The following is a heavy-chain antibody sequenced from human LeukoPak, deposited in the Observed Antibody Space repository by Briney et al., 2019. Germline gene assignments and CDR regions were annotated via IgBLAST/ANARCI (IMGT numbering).Heavy chain of an antibody. J-gene: IGHJ4*02. CDR3: VGGAYSSSWLNFDY. CDR2: ISSSSSYI. CDR1: GFTFSRNS. V-gene: IGHV3-21*01. D-gene: IGHD6-13*01. Sequence: GGSLRLSCAASGFTFSRNSMNWVRQAPGKGLEWVSSISSSSSYIYYADSVKGRFTVSRDNSKNTLYLQMNSLRAEDTAVYYCVGGAYSSSWLNFDYWGQGTLVTVSS.